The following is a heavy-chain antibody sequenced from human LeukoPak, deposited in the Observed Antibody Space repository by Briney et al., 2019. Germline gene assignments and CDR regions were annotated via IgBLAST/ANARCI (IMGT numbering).Heavy chain of an antibody. CDR2: ISAYNGDT. J-gene: IGHJ6*03. V-gene: IGHV1-18*01. CDR3: ARRGGKNYGDYLLYYYYMDV. D-gene: IGHD4-17*01. CDR1: GYTLTQHS. Sequence: GASVKVSCKASGYTLTQHSMSWVRQAPGQGLEWMGWISAYNGDTHYAQKFQGRVTMTTDTSTSTAYMELRSLRSDDTAMFYCARRGGKNYGDYLLYYYYMDVWGKGTTVTVSS.